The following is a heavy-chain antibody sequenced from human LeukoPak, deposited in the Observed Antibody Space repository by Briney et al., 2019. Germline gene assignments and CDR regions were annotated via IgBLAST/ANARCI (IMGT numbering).Heavy chain of an antibody. V-gene: IGHV4-4*07. CDR1: GDSISSFY. D-gene: IGHD6-13*01. CDR3: ARDVVAAAGTWDY. CDR2: IYSSGST. J-gene: IGHJ4*02. Sequence: PSETLSLTCTVSGDSISSFYCSWIRQPAGKGLEWIGRIYSSGSTNYNPSLESRVTMSVDTSKNQLSLKLSSVTAADTAVYYCARDVVAAAGTWDYWGQGTLVTVSS.